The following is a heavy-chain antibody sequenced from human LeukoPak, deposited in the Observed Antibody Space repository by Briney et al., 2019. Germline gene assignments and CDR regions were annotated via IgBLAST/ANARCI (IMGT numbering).Heavy chain of an antibody. CDR2: IIPILGIA. D-gene: IGHD3-16*01. V-gene: IGHV1-69*04. Sequence: SVKVSCKASGGTFSSYAISWVRQAPGQGLEWMGRIIPILGIANYAQKFQGRVTITADKSTSTAYMELSSLRSEDTAVYYCARDSMITLNWFDPWGQGTLVTVSS. CDR1: GGTFSSYA. CDR3: ARDSMITLNWFDP. J-gene: IGHJ5*02.